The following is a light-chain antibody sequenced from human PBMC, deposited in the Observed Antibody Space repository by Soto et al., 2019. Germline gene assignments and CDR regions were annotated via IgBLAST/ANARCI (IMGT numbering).Light chain of an antibody. V-gene: IGKV3-20*01. CDR3: QHCGSSPRT. J-gene: IGKJ1*01. Sequence: EIVLTQSPGTLSLSPGETATLSCRASRSVSSNYLAWYQQRPGQAPRLLINRASNRATGIPDRFTGSGSGTDFTLTINRLEPADFAVYYCQHCGSSPRTFSQGTKVEIK. CDR2: RAS. CDR1: RSVSSNY.